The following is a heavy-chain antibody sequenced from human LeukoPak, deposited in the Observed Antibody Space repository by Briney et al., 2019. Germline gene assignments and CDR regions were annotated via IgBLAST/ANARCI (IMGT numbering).Heavy chain of an antibody. V-gene: IGHV3-74*01. CDR2: INGEGGT. CDR1: GFTFSNYW. J-gene: IGHJ4*02. Sequence: PGGSLRLSCAAPGFTFSNYWMQWVRQAPGKGLVWVSRINGEGGTSYADSVKGRFTISRDNAKNTVHLQMNSLRAEDTAVYYCARDLVYGSGSCGHWGQGTLVTVSS. D-gene: IGHD3-10*01. CDR3: ARDLVYGSGSCGH.